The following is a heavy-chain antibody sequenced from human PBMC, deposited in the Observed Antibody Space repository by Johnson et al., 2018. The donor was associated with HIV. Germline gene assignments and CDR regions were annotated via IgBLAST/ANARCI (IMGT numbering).Heavy chain of an antibody. V-gene: IGHV3-74*03. CDR3: AKVDCGGDTCAGYDPFDL. D-gene: IGHD2-21*01. Sequence: VQLVESGGGVVQPGRSLRLSCAASGFAFRTYWMVWVRQVPGKRPVWVARIYNDGSRTTYADSVSGRFTISRDNAKYTVDLQMNSLRVEDTAVYYCAKVDCGGDTCAGYDPFDLWGQGTLVTVSS. CDR1: GFAFRTYW. J-gene: IGHJ3*01. CDR2: IYNDGSRT.